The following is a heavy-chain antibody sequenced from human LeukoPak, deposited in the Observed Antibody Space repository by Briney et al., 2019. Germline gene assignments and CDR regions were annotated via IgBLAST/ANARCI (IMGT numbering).Heavy chain of an antibody. V-gene: IGHV3-7*05. CDR3: AREWCYLDH. CDR2: IKEDGSHI. CDR1: GFTFTSYS. Sequence: GGSLRLSCAASGFTFTSYSMTWVRQAPGRGLEWVARIKEDGSHIYYADSVKGRFTISRDNAKKSLYLQMNSLRAEDTAVYYCAREWCYLDHWGRGTLVTVSS. D-gene: IGHD4/OR15-4a*01. J-gene: IGHJ4*02.